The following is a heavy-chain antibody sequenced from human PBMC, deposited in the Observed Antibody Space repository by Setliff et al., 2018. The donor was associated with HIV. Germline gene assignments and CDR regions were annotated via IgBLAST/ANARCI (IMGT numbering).Heavy chain of an antibody. Sequence: ASVKVSCKASGYTFTSYDINWVRQATGQGLEWMGWMSPNSGNAGYAKNFQGRVTMTWDTSTSTGYMEVYRLRSDDTAVYFCARSCRSSGYCHFDYWGQGTLVTVSS. J-gene: IGHJ4*02. D-gene: IGHD3-22*01. CDR3: ARSCRSSGYCHFDY. CDR1: GYTFTSYD. V-gene: IGHV1-8*01. CDR2: MSPNSGNA.